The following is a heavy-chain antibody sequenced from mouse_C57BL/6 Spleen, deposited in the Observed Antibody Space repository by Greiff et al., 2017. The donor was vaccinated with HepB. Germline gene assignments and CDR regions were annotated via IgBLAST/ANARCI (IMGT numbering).Heavy chain of an antibody. V-gene: IGHV1-72*01. CDR3: ARSQHLVTYYAMDY. J-gene: IGHJ4*01. CDR2: IDPNSGGT. CDR1: GYTFTSYW. D-gene: IGHD2-5*01. Sequence: QVQLKQPGAELVKPGASVKLSCKASGYTFTSYWMHWVKQRPGRGLEWIGRIDPNSGGTKYNEKFKSKATLTVDKPSSTAYMQLSSLTSEDSAVYYCARSQHLVTYYAMDYWGQGTSVTVSS.